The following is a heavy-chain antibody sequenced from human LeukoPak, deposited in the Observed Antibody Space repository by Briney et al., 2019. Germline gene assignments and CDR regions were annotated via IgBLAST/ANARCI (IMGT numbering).Heavy chain of an antibody. V-gene: IGHV1-46*01. J-gene: IGHJ5*02. CDR3: ARDNSDPVKGECSGACYWWFDP. CDR1: GYPFTKFY. CDR2: MSPNGDST. D-gene: IGHD6-19*01. Sequence: ASVKLSCKASGYPFTKFYMHWVRQAPGHGLEWMGLMSPNGDSTLYSQKFQGRVTMTRDTSTSTDYMELSSLRSEDTAVYYCARDNSDPVKGECSGACYWWFDPWGQGTLVTVSS.